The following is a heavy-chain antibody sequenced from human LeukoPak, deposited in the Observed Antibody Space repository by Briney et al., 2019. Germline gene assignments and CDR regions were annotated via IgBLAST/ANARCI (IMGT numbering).Heavy chain of an antibody. D-gene: IGHD4-17*01. CDR2: IKSKTDGGTT. CDR3: TTALNPSTTVTTGFDY. Sequence: GGCLRLSCAASGFTFSNAWMSWVRQAPGKGLEWVGRIKSKTDGGTTDYAAPVKGRFTISRDDSKNTLYLQMNGLKTEDTAVYYCTTALNPSTTVTTGFDYWGQGTLVTVSS. J-gene: IGHJ4*02. CDR1: GFTFSNAW. V-gene: IGHV3-15*01.